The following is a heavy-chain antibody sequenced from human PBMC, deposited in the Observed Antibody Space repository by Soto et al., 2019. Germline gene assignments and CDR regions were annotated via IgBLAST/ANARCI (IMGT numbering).Heavy chain of an antibody. CDR3: AKGLGELAPESYDH. D-gene: IGHD3-16*01. J-gene: IGHJ4*02. Sequence: QVQLVESGGGVVQPGRSLRLSCEASGFTFSYYGMHWVRQAPGKGLEWVAVISYDGSDKYYADSVKGRFTISRDNSKNTLDLQMNSLRDDDTAVYYCAKGLGELAPESYDHWGKGTLITVSS. V-gene: IGHV3-30*18. CDR2: ISYDGSDK. CDR1: GFTFSYYG.